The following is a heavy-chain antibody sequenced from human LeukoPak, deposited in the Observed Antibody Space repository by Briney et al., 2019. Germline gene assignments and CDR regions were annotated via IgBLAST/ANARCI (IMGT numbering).Heavy chain of an antibody. J-gene: IGHJ5*02. CDR1: GYMFNLYG. V-gene: IGHV1-18*01. D-gene: IGHD6-13*01. Sequence: ASVKVSCKASGYMFNLYGISWVRQAPGQGLEWMAWTSVNNGDTKYGQKFQGRVTVTTDTSTSTVYLELRSLRPDDTAVYYCARVKRQQLVLAYNWFDPWGQGTLVTVSS. CDR2: TSVNNGDT. CDR3: ARVKRQQLVLAYNWFDP.